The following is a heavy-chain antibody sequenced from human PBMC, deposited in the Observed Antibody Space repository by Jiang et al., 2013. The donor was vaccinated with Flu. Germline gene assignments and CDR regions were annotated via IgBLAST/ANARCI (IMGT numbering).Heavy chain of an antibody. V-gene: IGHV1-18*01. CDR1: GYTFTSYG. CDR3: ASSPPRIAAETNWFDP. Sequence: GAEVKKPGSSVKVSCKASGYTFTSYGISWVRQAPGQGLEWMGWISAYNGNTNYAQKLQGRVTMTTDTSTSTAYMELRSLRSDDTAVYYCASSPPRIAAETNWFDPWGQGTLVTVSS. D-gene: IGHD6-13*01. CDR2: ISAYNGNT. J-gene: IGHJ5*02.